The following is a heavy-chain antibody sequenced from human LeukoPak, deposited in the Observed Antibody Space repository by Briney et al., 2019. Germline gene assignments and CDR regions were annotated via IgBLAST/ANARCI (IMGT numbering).Heavy chain of an antibody. V-gene: IGHV1-8*03. J-gene: IGHJ4*02. CDR1: GGTFSSYT. CDR2: MNPNSGNT. D-gene: IGHD4-23*01. Sequence: ASVKLSCKASGGTFSSYTISWVRQAPGQGLEWMGWMNPNSGNTGYAQKFQGRVTITRNTSISTAYMELSSLRSDDTAVYYCAREEDYGGNPFDYWGQGTLVTVSS. CDR3: AREEDYGGNPFDY.